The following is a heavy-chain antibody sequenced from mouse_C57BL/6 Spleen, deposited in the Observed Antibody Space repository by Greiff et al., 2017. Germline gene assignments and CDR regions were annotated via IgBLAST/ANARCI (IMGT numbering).Heavy chain of an antibody. CDR3: ARHERGSSFMITTGAMDY. V-gene: IGHV1-62-2*01. D-gene: IGHD2-4*01. J-gene: IGHJ4*01. CDR2: FYPGSGSI. CDR1: GYTFTEYT. Sequence: QVQLQQSGAELVKPGASVKLSCTASGYTFTEYTIHWVKQRSGRGLEWIGWFYPGSGSIKYNEKFKDKATLTADTSSSTVYMELSRLTSEDSAVYFCARHERGSSFMITTGAMDYWGQGTSVTVSS.